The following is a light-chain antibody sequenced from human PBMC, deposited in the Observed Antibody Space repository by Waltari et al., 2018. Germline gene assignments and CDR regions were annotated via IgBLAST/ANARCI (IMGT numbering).Light chain of an antibody. Sequence: DIVMTQSPDSLAVSLCERATINCKSSQTVLYSSNNKNFLAWYQQKAGQPPKLLINWASTREFGVPDRFSGSGSGTDFTLTISSLQAEDVAVYYCQQYYRTPPTFGQGTKLEIK. CDR1: QTVLYSSNNKNF. J-gene: IGKJ2*01. CDR3: QQYYRTPPT. CDR2: WAS. V-gene: IGKV4-1*01.